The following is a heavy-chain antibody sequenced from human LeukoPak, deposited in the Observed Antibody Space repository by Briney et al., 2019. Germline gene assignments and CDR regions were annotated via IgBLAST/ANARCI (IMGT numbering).Heavy chain of an antibody. J-gene: IGHJ4*02. CDR1: GFTFSFYW. D-gene: IGHD3-22*01. Sequence: PGGSLRLSCVASGFTFSFYWMAWVRQAPGKGLEWVANIKQDGSEKYYVDSARGRFTISRDNAKNSLYLQMNSLRAEDTAVYYCARDEHQYYSESSSRFDFWGQGVLVTVSS. CDR3: ARDEHQYYSESSSRFDF. CDR2: IKQDGSEK. V-gene: IGHV3-7*04.